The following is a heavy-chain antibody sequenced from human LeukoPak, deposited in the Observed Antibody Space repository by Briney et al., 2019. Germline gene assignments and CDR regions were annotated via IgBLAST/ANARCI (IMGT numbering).Heavy chain of an antibody. CDR1: GGSISSYY. D-gene: IGHD3-10*01. J-gene: IGHJ3*02. Sequence: PSETLSLTCTVSGGSISSYYWSWIRQPPGKGLEWIGYIYYSGSTNYNPSLKSRVTISVDTSKNQFSLKLSSVTAADTAVYYCARDSSRAYYYGSGPRTAFDIWGQGTMVTVSS. V-gene: IGHV4-59*01. CDR3: ARDSSRAYYYGSGPRTAFDI. CDR2: IYYSGST.